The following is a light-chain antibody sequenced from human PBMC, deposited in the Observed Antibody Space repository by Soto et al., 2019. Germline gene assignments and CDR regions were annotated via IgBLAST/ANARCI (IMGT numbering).Light chain of an antibody. CDR2: EVS. Sequence: QSVLCQPAAGSGSPENTITISCTGTSSDVGGYNYVSWYQQHPGKAPKLMIYEVSNRPSGVSNRFSGSKSGNTASLTISGLQAEEEAHYYCSSYTSSSPYVFGTGTKVTVL. CDR3: SSYTSSSPYV. V-gene: IGLV2-14*01. CDR1: SSDVGGYNY. J-gene: IGLJ1*01.